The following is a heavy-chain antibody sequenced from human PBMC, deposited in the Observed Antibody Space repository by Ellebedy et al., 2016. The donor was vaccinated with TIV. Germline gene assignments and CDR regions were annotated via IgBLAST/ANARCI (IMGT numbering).Heavy chain of an antibody. Sequence: ASVKVSXKTSRFTFTGYYIHWVRQAPGQGLEWMGWINPRTGGTNYAQKFPDRVTMTTDTSINTAYMELNRLRSDDTAVYHCARGKDVLRYFDWQLYYYYMDVWGKGTTVSVSS. CDR3: ARGKDVLRYFDWQLYYYYMDV. CDR2: INPRTGGT. CDR1: RFTFTGYY. D-gene: IGHD3-9*01. J-gene: IGHJ6*03. V-gene: IGHV1-2*02.